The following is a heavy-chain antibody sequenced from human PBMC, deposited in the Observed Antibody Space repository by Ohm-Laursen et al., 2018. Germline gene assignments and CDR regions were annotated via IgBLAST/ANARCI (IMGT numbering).Heavy chain of an antibody. D-gene: IGHD3-22*01. V-gene: IGHV3-30*18. CDR3: AKDLRYYDSSGGA. CDR1: GFTFSSYG. CDR2: ISYDGSNK. Sequence: SLRLSCSASGFTFSSYGMHWVRQAPGKGLEWVAVISYDGSNKYYADSVKGRFTISRDNSKNTLYLQMNSLRAEDTAVYYCAKDLRYYDSSGGAWGQGTLVTVSS. J-gene: IGHJ5*02.